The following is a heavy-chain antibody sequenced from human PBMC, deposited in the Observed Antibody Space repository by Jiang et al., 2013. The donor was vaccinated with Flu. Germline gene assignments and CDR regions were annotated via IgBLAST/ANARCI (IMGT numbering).Heavy chain of an antibody. V-gene: IGHV4-38-2*01. CDR2: IYHSGST. D-gene: IGHD4-17*01. J-gene: IGHJ6*04. CDR1: GYSISSGYY. Sequence: GLVKPSETLSLTCAVSGYSISSGYYWGWIRQPPGKGLEWIGSIYHSGSTYYNPSLKSRVTISVDTSKNQFSLKLSSVTAADTAVYYCATVTSQEGAYGMDVWGKGTTVTVSS. CDR3: ATVTSQEGAYGMDV.